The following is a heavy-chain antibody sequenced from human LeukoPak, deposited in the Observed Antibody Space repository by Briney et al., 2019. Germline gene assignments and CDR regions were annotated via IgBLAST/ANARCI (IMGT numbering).Heavy chain of an antibody. V-gene: IGHV4-30-4*08. CDR3: ARGRPSYYDSSGYYYPHFDY. D-gene: IGHD3-22*01. CDR1: GGSISSGDYY. Sequence: SQTLSLTCTVSGGSISSGDYYWSWIRQPPGKGLEWIGEINHSGSTNYNPSLKSRVTISVDTSKNQFSLKLSSVTAADTAVYYCARGRPSYYDSSGYYYPHFDYWGQGALVTVSS. J-gene: IGHJ4*02. CDR2: INHSGST.